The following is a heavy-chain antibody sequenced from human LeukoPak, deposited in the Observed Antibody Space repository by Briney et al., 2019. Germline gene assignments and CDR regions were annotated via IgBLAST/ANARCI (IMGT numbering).Heavy chain of an antibody. CDR1: GGSISTTSYF. CDR2: VHYSGST. CDR3: ARSLSYTNSRIFDF. V-gene: IGHV4-39*01. J-gene: IGHJ4*02. D-gene: IGHD2-15*01. Sequence: PSETLSLTCIVSGGSISTTSYFWGWIRQPPGKGLEWIGSVHYSGSTYFNPSLKSRVTIFVDTSKNQFSLKLSSVTAADTAVYYCARSLSYTNSRIFDFWGQGTLVTVSS.